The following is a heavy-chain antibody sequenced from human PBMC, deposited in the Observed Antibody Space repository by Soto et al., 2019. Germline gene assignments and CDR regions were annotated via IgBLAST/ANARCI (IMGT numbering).Heavy chain of an antibody. CDR1: GGSFSGYY. CDR2: INHSGST. CDR3: ARGHPFLLTGYYYYYYYMDV. Sequence: SETLSLTCAVYGGSFSGYYWSWIRQPPGKGLEWIGEINHSGSTNYNPSLKSRVTISVDTSKNQFSLKLSSVTAADTAVYYCARGHPFLLTGYYYYYYYMDVWGKGTTVTVSS. V-gene: IGHV4-34*01. J-gene: IGHJ6*03. D-gene: IGHD3-9*01.